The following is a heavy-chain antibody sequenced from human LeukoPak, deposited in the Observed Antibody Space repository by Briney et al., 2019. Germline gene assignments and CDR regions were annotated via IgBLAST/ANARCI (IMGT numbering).Heavy chain of an antibody. CDR1: GGSISSYY. CDR3: ARDREVGATGYYFDY. Sequence: SETLSLTCTVSGGSISSYYWSWIRQPPGKGLEWIGYIYYSGSTNYNPSLKSRVTISVDTSKNQFSLKLSSVTAADTAVYYCARDREVGATGYYFDYWGQGTLVTVSS. V-gene: IGHV4-59*12. CDR2: IYYSGST. J-gene: IGHJ4*02. D-gene: IGHD1-26*01.